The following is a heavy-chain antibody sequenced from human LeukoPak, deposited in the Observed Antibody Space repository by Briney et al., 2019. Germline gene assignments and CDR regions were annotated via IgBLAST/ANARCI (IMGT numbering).Heavy chain of an antibody. CDR1: GYTFTSYG. J-gene: IGHJ5*02. V-gene: IGHV1-18*01. Sequence: ASVKVSCKASGYTFTSYGISWVRQAPGQGLEWMGWISAYNGNTNYAQKLQGRVTMTTDTSTSTAYMELRSLRSDDTAVYYCARDLLLWFGELYHWFDPWGQGTLLTVSS. CDR3: ARDLLLWFGELYHWFDP. CDR2: ISAYNGNT. D-gene: IGHD3-10*01.